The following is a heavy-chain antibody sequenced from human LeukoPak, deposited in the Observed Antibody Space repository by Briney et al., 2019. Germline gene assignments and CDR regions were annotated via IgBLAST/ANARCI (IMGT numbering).Heavy chain of an antibody. CDR2: INPNSGGT. V-gene: IGHV1-2*02. Sequence: ASVKVSCKASGYIFTGYYMQWVRQAPGQGLEWMGWINPNSGGTNYAQKFQGRVTMTRDRSISTAYMELRSLRFDDTAVYYCARDWDYVSGSDTFNIWGQGTMVTVSS. CDR3: ARDWDYVSGSDTFNI. CDR1: GYIFTGYY. J-gene: IGHJ3*02. D-gene: IGHD3-10*01.